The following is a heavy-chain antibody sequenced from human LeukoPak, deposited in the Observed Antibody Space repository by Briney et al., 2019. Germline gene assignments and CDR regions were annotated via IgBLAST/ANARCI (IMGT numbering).Heavy chain of an antibody. Sequence: GGSLRLSCAASGFTFSSYAMSWVRQAPGKGLEWVSAISGSGGSTYYADSVKGRFTISRDNSKNTLYLQMNSLRAEDTAVYYCAKDKTTVTNPLAYMDVWGQGTTVTVSS. CDR1: GFTFSSYA. J-gene: IGHJ6*02. CDR2: ISGSGGST. CDR3: AKDKTTVTNPLAYMDV. V-gene: IGHV3-23*01. D-gene: IGHD4-17*01.